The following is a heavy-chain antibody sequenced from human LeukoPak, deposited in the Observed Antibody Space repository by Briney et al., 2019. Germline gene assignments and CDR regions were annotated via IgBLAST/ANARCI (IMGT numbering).Heavy chain of an antibody. CDR1: GFTFATYA. CDR3: ARTLFGFSYGKIDY. V-gene: IGHV3-23*01. J-gene: IGHJ4*02. D-gene: IGHD5-18*01. Sequence: GGSLRLSCAASGFTFATYAMNWVRQAPGKGLEWVSAIGGSDGSTFYADSVKGRFTISRDNSKNTLHLQMNSLRAEDAAIYYCARTLFGFSYGKIDYWGQGTLVTVSS. CDR2: IGGSDGST.